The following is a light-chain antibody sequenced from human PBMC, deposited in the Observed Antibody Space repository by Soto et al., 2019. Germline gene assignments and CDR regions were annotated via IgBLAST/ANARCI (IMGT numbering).Light chain of an antibody. Sequence: HSPATLAFAPXXXAXXXCXXSQSVGSYLAWYQQKPGQAPRLLIYGASTRATGIPARFSGSGSGTEFTLTISSLQSEDFGVYYCQQYKNRPRITFGQGTRLEI. CDR2: GAS. CDR1: QSVGSY. CDR3: QQYKNRPRIT. V-gene: IGKV3-15*01. J-gene: IGKJ5*01.